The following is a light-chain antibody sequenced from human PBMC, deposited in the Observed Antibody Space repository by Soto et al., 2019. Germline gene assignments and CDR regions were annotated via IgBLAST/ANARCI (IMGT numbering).Light chain of an antibody. J-gene: IGKJ1*01. V-gene: IGKV1-39*01. CDR1: QRVRRY. Sequence: DIQMTHSPSSLSASVGDSVTITSRASQRVRRYLNWYQQKPGKAPSLLIYATSSLQIGVTSRFSGSGSGTDFTLTLSTLQPEDFATYYCQQIYSSPPTFGQGTKVEIQ. CDR2: ATS. CDR3: QQIYSSPPT.